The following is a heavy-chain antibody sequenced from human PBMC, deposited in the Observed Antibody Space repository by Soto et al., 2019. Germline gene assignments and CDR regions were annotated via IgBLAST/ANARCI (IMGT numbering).Heavy chain of an antibody. D-gene: IGHD2-21*02. Sequence: PWGSLRLSCSASGLTFSGHWMTWCRQTPGEGLQWVAAIKPDGSETFYVDSVKGRFTISRDNARNSLFLQMDSLRAEDTAVYYCTSRPSGMTYHAVFDFWGQGTLVTVSS. J-gene: IGHJ4*02. CDR1: GLTFSGHW. CDR3: TSRPSGMTYHAVFDF. CDR2: IKPDGSET. V-gene: IGHV3-7*03.